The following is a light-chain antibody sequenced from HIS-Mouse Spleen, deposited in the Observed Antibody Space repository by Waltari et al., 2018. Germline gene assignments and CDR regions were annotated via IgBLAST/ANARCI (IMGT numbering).Light chain of an antibody. Sequence: VLTQSPGTLSLSPGARAILSCRASQSVSSSCLAWYQQKPGQAPRLLIYGASSRATGIPDRFSGSGSGIDFTLTISRLEPEDFAVYYCQQYGSSPFTFGQGTKLEIK. J-gene: IGKJ2*01. CDR1: QSVSSSC. CDR3: QQYGSSPFT. CDR2: GAS. V-gene: IGKV3-20*01.